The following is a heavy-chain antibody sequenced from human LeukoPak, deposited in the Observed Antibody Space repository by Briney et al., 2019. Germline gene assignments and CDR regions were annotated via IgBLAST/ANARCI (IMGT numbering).Heavy chain of an antibody. V-gene: IGHV4-59*12. D-gene: IGHD2-2*01. CDR1: GGSIRNYI. CDR2: IYYSGST. CDR3: TRGEYTSSPNHFGMDV. J-gene: IGHJ6*02. Sequence: SETQSLTCTVSGGSIRNYIWSWIRRPPGKGLEWIGFIYYSGSTNYNPSLKSRVTISVDTSKNQLSLSLGSVTAADTAVYYCTRGEYTSSPNHFGMDVWGQGTTVTVSS.